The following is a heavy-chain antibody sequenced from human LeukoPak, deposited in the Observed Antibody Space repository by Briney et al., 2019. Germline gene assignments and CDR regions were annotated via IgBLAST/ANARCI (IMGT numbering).Heavy chain of an antibody. J-gene: IGHJ5*02. D-gene: IGHD1-26*01. V-gene: IGHV3-30*04. CDR2: ISYDGSNK. Sequence: GGSLRPSCAASGFTFSSYAMHWVRQAPGKGLEWVAVISYDGSNKYYADSVKGRFTISRDNSKNTLYLQMNSLRAEDTAVYYCARDGIVGATRGNWFDPWGQGTLVTVSS. CDR3: ARDGIVGATRGNWFDP. CDR1: GFTFSSYA.